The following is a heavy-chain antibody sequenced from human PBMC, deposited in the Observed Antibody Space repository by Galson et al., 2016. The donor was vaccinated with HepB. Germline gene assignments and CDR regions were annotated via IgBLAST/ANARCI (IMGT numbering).Heavy chain of an antibody. D-gene: IGHD6-6*01. CDR2: FSASGGTT. V-gene: IGHV3-23*01. J-gene: IGHJ4*02. CDR3: AKDGPPGDLADRPYYFDY. Sequence: SLRLSCAISKFSFRDSPMSWVRQAPGKGLEWVSAFSASGGTTYHADSGKGRFTISRDNSKNTLYLEMYRLRAEDTAVYYCAKDGPPGDLADRPYYFDYCGQGTLVTVSS. CDR1: KFSFRDSP.